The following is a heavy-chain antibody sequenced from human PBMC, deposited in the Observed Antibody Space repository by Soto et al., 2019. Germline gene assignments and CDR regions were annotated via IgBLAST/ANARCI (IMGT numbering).Heavy chain of an antibody. J-gene: IGHJ4*02. V-gene: IGHV4-39*01. CDR3: ARQRTSVVTQAYFDS. CDR1: GDSINNRSYY. D-gene: IGHD2-21*02. CDR2: IYYSGST. Sequence: SETPSLTCTVTGDSINNRSYYWGWIRQPPGKGLEWIGSIYYSGSTYNNPSLKSRVSMSVDTSKNQFSLKLRSVTAADTALYYCARQRTSVVTQAYFDSWGQGSLVTVSS.